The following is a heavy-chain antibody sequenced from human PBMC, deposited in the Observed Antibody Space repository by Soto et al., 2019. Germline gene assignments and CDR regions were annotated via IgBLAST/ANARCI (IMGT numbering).Heavy chain of an antibody. CDR2: ISSTSTI. V-gene: IGHV3-48*01. Sequence: PGGSLRLSCAASGFTFSFYSINWVRQAPGKGLEWVSYISSTSTIYYADSVKGRFTISRDNAKNSLYLQMNSLRAADTAVYYCARPTFGGVIARPSDWGQGTLVTVSP. CDR1: GFTFSFYS. J-gene: IGHJ4*02. CDR3: ARPTFGGVIARPSD. D-gene: IGHD3-16*02.